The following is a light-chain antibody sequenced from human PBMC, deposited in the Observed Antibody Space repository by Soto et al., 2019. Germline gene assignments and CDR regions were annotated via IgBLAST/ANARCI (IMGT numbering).Light chain of an antibody. V-gene: IGLV2-14*03. CDR3: SSYTSARIRV. CDR1: SSDIGAYNS. CDR2: DVS. Sequence: QTALTQPASVSASPGQSITISCTGTSSDIGAYNSVSWYQQHPGKAPQLMIYDVSYRPSGISSSFSGSKSGNTASLAISGLQADDDADYYCSSYTSARIRVFGGGTKLTVL. J-gene: IGLJ2*01.